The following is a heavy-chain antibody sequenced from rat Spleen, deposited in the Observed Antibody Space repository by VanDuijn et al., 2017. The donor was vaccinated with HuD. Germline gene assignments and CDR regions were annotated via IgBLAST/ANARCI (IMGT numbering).Heavy chain of an antibody. D-gene: IGHD1-9*01. CDR1: GFTFSDYY. CDR3: ARRHYGYTDYFDY. CDR2: ISYDGSST. Sequence: EVQLVESDGGLVQPGRSLKLSCAASGFTFSDYYMAWVRQAPTKGLEWVATISYDGSSTYYRDSVKGRFTISRANAKRTLNLQMDSLRSEDTATYYCARRHYGYTDYFDYWGQGVMVTVSS. J-gene: IGHJ2*01. V-gene: IGHV5-29*01.